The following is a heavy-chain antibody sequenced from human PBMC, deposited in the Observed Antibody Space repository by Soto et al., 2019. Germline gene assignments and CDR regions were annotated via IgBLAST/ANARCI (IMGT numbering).Heavy chain of an antibody. V-gene: IGHV3-48*01. CDR2: ISGSSSMI. CDR3: ARGRNPRQEMLYALLGY. Sequence: PGGSLRLSCAASGFTFSSYSMNWVRQAPGKGLEWVSYISGSSSMIYYADSVKGRFTISRDNAKNSLYLQMNSLRAEDTAVYYCARGRNPRQEMLYALLGYWGQGTLVTVSS. J-gene: IGHJ4*02. D-gene: IGHD2-8*01. CDR1: GFTFSSYS.